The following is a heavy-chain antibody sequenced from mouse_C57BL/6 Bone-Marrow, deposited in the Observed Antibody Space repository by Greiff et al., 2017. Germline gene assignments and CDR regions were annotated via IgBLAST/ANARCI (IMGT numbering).Heavy chain of an antibody. J-gene: IGHJ2*01. V-gene: IGHV1-81*01. CDR1: GYTFTSYG. Sequence: QVQLQQSGAELARPGASVQLSCKASGYTFTSYGISWVKQRTGQGLEWIGEIYPRSGNTYYNEKFKGKATITADTSSNTAYLQLSSLTSEDTAVYYCARWIYDGYYPWGQGTTLTVSS. CDR2: IYPRSGNT. CDR3: ARWIYDGYYP. D-gene: IGHD2-3*01.